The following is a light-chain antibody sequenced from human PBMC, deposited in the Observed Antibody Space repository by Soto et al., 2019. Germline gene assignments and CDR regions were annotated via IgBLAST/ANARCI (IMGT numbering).Light chain of an antibody. Sequence: ELVLTQSPGTLSLSPGESATLSCRASQSVSNSYLAWYQQKPGQAPRLLIYGASSRATGIPDRFSGSGSGTEFTLTIRRLGPEDFAVYYCKQYGSSGTFGQGTKVDIK. J-gene: IGKJ1*01. CDR1: QSVSNSY. CDR3: KQYGSSGT. CDR2: GAS. V-gene: IGKV3-20*01.